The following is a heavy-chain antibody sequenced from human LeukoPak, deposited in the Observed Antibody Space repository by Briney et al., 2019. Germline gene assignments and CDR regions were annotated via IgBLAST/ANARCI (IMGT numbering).Heavy chain of an antibody. CDR2: FNWNGGST. J-gene: IGHJ6*03. CDR1: GFTFDDYG. V-gene: IGHV3-20*04. Sequence: GGSLRLSCAASGFTFDDYGMSWVRQAPGKGLEWVSVFNWNGGSTGYADSVKGRFTISRDNAKNSLYLQMNSLRAQHTAWYYCARRGRDPEAYYYYYYMDVWGKGTTVTVSS. CDR3: ARRGRDPEAYYYYYYMDV.